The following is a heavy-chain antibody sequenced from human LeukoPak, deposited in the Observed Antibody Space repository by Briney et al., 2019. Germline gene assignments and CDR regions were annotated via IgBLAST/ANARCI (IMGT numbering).Heavy chain of an antibody. CDR2: ISAYNRST. CDR3: ARPYDSSGYYNYYFDN. Sequence: ASVKVSCKASGYTFNKYGISWVRQAPGQGLEWMGWISAYNRSTDYAQNLQGRVTMTTDTSTSTAYMEMRSLRSDDTAVYYCARPYDSSGYYNYYFDNWGQGTLVTVSS. D-gene: IGHD3-22*01. CDR1: GYTFNKYG. J-gene: IGHJ4*02. V-gene: IGHV1-18*01.